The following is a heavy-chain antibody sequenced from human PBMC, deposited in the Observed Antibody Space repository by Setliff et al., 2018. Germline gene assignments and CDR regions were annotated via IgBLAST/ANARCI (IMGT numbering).Heavy chain of an antibody. V-gene: IGHV1-8*01. CDR1: GYSFTSYD. Sequence: ASVKVSCKASGYSFTSYDINWVRLAAGQGLEWMGWVSPIDDGKPGYAQKFQGRVTITWVTSISTAYMELSSLRSEDTAVYYCARDRKSSPEHYYFDYWGQGTLVTVSS. J-gene: IGHJ4*02. CDR2: VSPIDDGKP. CDR3: ARDRKSSPEHYYFDY.